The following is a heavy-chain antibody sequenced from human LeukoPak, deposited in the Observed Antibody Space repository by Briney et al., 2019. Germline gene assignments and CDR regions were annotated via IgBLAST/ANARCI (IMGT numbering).Heavy chain of an antibody. CDR3: ARESRYNWNDGGFDY. V-gene: IGHV1-18*01. CDR2: ISAYNGNT. Sequence: ASVKVSCKASGYTFTSYGISWVRQAPGQGLECMGWISAYNGNTNYAQKLQGRVTMTTDTSTSTAYMELRSLRSDDTAVYYCARESRYNWNDGGFDYWGQGTLVTVSS. CDR1: GYTFTSYG. D-gene: IGHD1-20*01. J-gene: IGHJ4*02.